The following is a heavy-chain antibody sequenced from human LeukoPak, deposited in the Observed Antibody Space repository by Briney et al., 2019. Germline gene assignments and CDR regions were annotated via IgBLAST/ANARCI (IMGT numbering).Heavy chain of an antibody. Sequence: SETLSLTCAVYGGSFSGYYWSWIRQPPGKGLEWIGEINHSGSTNYNPSLKSRVTISVDTSKNQFSLKLSSVAAADTAVYYCARSRSGNFDYWGQGTLVTVSS. J-gene: IGHJ4*02. CDR3: ARSRSGNFDY. D-gene: IGHD6-13*01. CDR1: GGSFSGYY. V-gene: IGHV4-34*01. CDR2: INHSGST.